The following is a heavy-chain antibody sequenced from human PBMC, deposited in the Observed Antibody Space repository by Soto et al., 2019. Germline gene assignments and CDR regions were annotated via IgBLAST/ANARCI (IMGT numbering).Heavy chain of an antibody. D-gene: IGHD3-22*01. Sequence: GASVKVSCKASGGTFSSYAISWVRQAPGQGLEWMGGIIPIFGTANYAQKFQGRVTITADESTSTAYMELSSLRSEDTAVYYCARVPTYYYDSSGYRNDAFDIWGQGTMVTVSS. CDR3: ARVPTYYYDSSGYRNDAFDI. J-gene: IGHJ3*02. CDR1: GGTFSSYA. CDR2: IIPIFGTA. V-gene: IGHV1-69*13.